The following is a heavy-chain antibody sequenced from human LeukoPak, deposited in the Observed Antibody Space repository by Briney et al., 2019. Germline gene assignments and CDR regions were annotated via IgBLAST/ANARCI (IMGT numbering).Heavy chain of an antibody. D-gene: IGHD2-8*01. J-gene: IGHJ4*02. Sequence: WGTLTLSCAGSGFTFSSYAMSWVRQAPGQGLEWVSVIRNSGEYTSYADSVRGRFTISRDNSRTTLYLQMISLRPEDTAVYYCAKDTSIGKYCTNGVCSPFDYWGQGTLVAVPA. CDR1: GFTFSSYA. V-gene: IGHV3-23*01. CDR3: AKDTSIGKYCTNGVCSPFDY. CDR2: IRNSGEYT.